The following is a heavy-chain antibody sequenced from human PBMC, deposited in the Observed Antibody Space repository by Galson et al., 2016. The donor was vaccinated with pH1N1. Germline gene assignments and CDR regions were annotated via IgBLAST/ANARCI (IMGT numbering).Heavy chain of an antibody. CDR1: GYIFTSYY. J-gene: IGHJ4*02. CDR2: IDPRGGT. CDR3: ARDLARQHDS. V-gene: IGHV1-46*01. Sequence: SVKVSCKASGYIFTSYYIHWVRQAPGQGLEWLGVIDPRGGTTYAQKFHGRVTMTSDTSTNTFSLELSSLKSDDTAVYFCARDLARQHDSWGQGTLVTVSS.